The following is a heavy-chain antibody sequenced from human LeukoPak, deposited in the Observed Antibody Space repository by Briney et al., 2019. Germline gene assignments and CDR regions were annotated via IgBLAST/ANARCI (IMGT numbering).Heavy chain of an antibody. Sequence: SETLSLTCSVSGGSISGYYWSWIWQPPGKALEWIGYIYSSGSTNFNPSLQSRVTISVDTSKNQFSLKLTSVTAADTAVYFCARLTFTTRPVDVWGKGTTVTVSS. D-gene: IGHD6-6*01. CDR3: ARLTFTTRPVDV. V-gene: IGHV4-4*09. CDR1: GGSISGYY. J-gene: IGHJ6*04. CDR2: IYSSGST.